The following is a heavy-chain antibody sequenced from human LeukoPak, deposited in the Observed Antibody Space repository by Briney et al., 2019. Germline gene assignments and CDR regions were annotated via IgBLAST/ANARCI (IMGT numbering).Heavy chain of an antibody. CDR1: GGSISSYY. D-gene: IGHD3-3*01. CDR3: ARHGSTYYDFWSGYQPHYYCYGMDV. Sequence: SETLSLTCTVSGGSISSYYWSWIRQPPGKGLEWIGYIYYSGSTNYNPSLKSRVTISVDTSKNQFSLKLSSVTAADTAVHYCARHGSTYYDFWSGYQPHYYCYGMDVWGQGTTVTVSS. CDR2: IYYSGST. V-gene: IGHV4-59*08. J-gene: IGHJ6*02.